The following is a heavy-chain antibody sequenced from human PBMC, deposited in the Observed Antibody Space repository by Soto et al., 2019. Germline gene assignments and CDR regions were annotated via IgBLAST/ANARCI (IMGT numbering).Heavy chain of an antibody. CDR1: GYDFTRYW. J-gene: IGHJ4*02. V-gene: IGHV5-51*01. CDR2: IYPGDSITKYDSNT. Sequence: GESLKISCKASGYDFTRYWIGWVRQMPGKGLEWMAIIYPGDSITKYDSNTRYSPSFQGQVTISADKSISTAYLQWSSLKASDTAIYYCAIRGASQWLKFWGQGTLVTVSS. D-gene: IGHD6-19*01. CDR3: AIRGASQWLKF.